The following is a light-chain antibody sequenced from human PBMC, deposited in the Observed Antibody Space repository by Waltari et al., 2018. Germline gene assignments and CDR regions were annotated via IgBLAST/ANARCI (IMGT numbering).Light chain of an antibody. V-gene: IGKV3-20*01. J-gene: IGKJ4*01. CDR3: QQYDISPLT. CDR2: GAS. CDR1: QTVRTTY. Sequence: EIVLTQSPGTLSLSPGERATLSCRASQTVRTTYLAWYQQKPGQAPTPLIDGASSRATGIPDRFRVIGSGTDFSLTISSLEPEDFAVYYCQQYDISPLTFGGGTKVEIK.